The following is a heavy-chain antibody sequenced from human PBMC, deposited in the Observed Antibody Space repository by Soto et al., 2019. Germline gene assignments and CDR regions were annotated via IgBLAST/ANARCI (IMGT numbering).Heavy chain of an antibody. D-gene: IGHD2-21*01. CDR3: VKNGDPYFMDV. Sequence: QVKLQESGPGLVTPSGTLSLTCAVSSGSIISSNWWSWVRQPPGKGLEWIGEIFHSGSANYNPSLMSRVTRSVDRSKNHFSLEVTSVTAADTAVYYCVKNGDPYFMDVWGQGTTVTVSS. CDR1: SGSIISSNW. CDR2: IFHSGSA. J-gene: IGHJ6*02. V-gene: IGHV4-4*02.